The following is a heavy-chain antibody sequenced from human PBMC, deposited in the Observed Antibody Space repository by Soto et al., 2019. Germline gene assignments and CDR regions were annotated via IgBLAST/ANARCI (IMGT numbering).Heavy chain of an antibody. D-gene: IGHD3-16*02. V-gene: IGHV4-59*01. CDR1: GGSISTYY. CDR3: ARDVRLGELSSLQWFDP. J-gene: IGHJ5*02. Sequence: SETLSLTCTVSGGSISTYYWSWIRKPPGKGLKWIGYIYYSGSTNYNPSLKSRVTISVDTSKNQFSLKLSSVTAADTAVYYCARDVRLGELSSLQWFDPWGQGTLVTVSS. CDR2: IYYSGST.